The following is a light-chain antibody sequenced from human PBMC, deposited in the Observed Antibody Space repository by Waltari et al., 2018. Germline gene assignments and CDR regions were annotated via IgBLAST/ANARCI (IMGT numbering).Light chain of an antibody. V-gene: IGLV2-23*01. CDR2: DDN. J-gene: IGLJ3*02. CDR3: CSYAGSYTWV. Sequence: QSALTQPASVSGSPGQSITISFTGTSSDVGNYNLVSWYQQYPGKAPKVIIYDDNRRPSGVSDRFSGSKSGNTASLTISGVQAEDEADYYCCSYAGSYTWVFGGGTKLTVL. CDR1: SSDVGNYNL.